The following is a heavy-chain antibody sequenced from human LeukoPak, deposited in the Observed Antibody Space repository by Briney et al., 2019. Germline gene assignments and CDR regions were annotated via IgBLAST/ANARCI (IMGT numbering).Heavy chain of an antibody. CDR2: IYYTGST. D-gene: IGHD2-2*01. CDR3: ARVYQSAEYYFDY. CDR1: GGSIDSYY. J-gene: IGHJ4*02. V-gene: IGHV4-59*01. Sequence: SETLSLTCTVSGGSIDSYYWSWIRQPPGKGLEWIGYIYYTGSTEYHPSLKSRVTISLDTSKNQFSLKLASVTAADTAVYYCARVYQSAEYYFDYWGQGNLVSVSS.